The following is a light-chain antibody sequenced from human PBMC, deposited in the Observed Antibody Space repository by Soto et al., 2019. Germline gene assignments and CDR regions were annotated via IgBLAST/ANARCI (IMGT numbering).Light chain of an antibody. CDR1: QSISSY. Sequence: DIQMTQSPSSLSASVGDRVTITCRASQSISSYLHWYQQKPGKAPKLLIYAASNLQSGVPSRFSGSGSGTDFTLTISSLQPEDFATYSCQQSYSAPRTFGQGTKLEIK. CDR2: AAS. CDR3: QQSYSAPRT. J-gene: IGKJ2*01. V-gene: IGKV1-39*01.